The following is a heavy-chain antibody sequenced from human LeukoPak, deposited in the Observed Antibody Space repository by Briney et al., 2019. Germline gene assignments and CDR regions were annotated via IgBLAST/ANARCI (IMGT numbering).Heavy chain of an antibody. CDR3: ARGPGVTMGRGATLRSAI. Sequence: ASVKVSCKASGYIFTGHYMHWVRQAPGQGLEWMGWINPHSGGISYAQKFQGRITMTRDTSISTAYMELSGLRFDDRAVYYCARGPGVTMGRGATLRSAIWGQGTLVTVSS. D-gene: IGHD3-10*01. V-gene: IGHV1-2*02. CDR2: INPHSGGI. CDR1: GYIFTGHY. J-gene: IGHJ3*02.